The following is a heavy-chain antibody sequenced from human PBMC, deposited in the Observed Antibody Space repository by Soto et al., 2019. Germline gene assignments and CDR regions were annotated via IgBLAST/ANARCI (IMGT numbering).Heavy chain of an antibody. Sequence: HPGGSLRLSCSASGFTFSSYAMHWVRQAPGKGLEYVSAISSNGGSTYYADSVKGRFTISRDNSKNTLYLQMSSLRAEDTAVYYCVNLLNPGHIAAAPNASGYYYYSGIDVWGQGTTVTVSS. J-gene: IGHJ6*02. CDR2: ISSNGGST. D-gene: IGHD6-13*01. V-gene: IGHV3-64D*06. CDR3: VNLLNPGHIAAAPNASGYYYYSGIDV. CDR1: GFTFSSYA.